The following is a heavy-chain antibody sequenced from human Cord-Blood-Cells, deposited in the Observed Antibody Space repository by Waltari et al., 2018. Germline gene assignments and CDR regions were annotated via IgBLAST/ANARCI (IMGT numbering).Heavy chain of an antibody. CDR2: FDTGGEET. J-gene: IGHJ3*02. Sequence: QVQLVQSGAEVKKPGASVKVSCKVSGYTPTELSMHWVRQAPGKGLEWMRGFDTGGEETIYAQKFQGRVTMTEDTSTDTAYMELSSLRSEDTAVYYCATVATIFFAFDIWGQGTMVTVSS. V-gene: IGHV1-24*01. CDR3: ATVATIFFAFDI. CDR1: GYTPTELS. D-gene: IGHD5-12*01.